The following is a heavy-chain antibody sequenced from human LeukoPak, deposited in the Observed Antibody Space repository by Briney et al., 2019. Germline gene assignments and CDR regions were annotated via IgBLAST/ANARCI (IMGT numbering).Heavy chain of an antibody. D-gene: IGHD2-15*01. CDR1: GGTFSSYA. J-gene: IGHJ5*02. V-gene: IGHV1-69*06. Sequence: SVKVSCKASGGTFSSYAISWVRQAPGQGLEWMGGIIPIFGTANYAQKFQGRVTITADKSTSTAYMELSSLRSEDTAVYYCARVVVVAAYNWFDPWGQGTLVTVSS. CDR3: ARVVVVAAYNWFDP. CDR2: IIPIFGTA.